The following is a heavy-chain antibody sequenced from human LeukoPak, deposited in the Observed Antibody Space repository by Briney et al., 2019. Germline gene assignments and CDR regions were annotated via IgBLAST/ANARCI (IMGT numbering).Heavy chain of an antibody. CDR1: GFTFSSYW. Sequence: GGSLRLSCAASGFTFSSYWMSWVRQAPGKGLEWVANIKQDGSEKYYVDSVKGRFTISRDNAKNTLYLQMGSLRAEDMAVYYCARYSSGWYDPWGQGTLVTVSS. D-gene: IGHD6-19*01. J-gene: IGHJ5*02. CDR3: ARYSSGWYDP. CDR2: IKQDGSEK. V-gene: IGHV3-7*01.